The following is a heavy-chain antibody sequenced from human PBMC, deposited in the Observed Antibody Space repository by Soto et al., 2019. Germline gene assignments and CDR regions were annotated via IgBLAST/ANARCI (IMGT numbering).Heavy chain of an antibody. J-gene: IGHJ4*02. D-gene: IGHD6-13*01. CDR2: IYYSGTT. V-gene: IGHV4-39*07. CDR1: SASISSISYT. Sequence: PSETLSLTCTVSSASISSISYTWGWIRQPPGKGLEWIGSIYYSGTTYYNPSLKSRVTISVDTSKNQFSLKLTSVTAADTAVYYCARVFSSSWFYYFDYWGQGTLVTVSS. CDR3: ARVFSSSWFYYFDY.